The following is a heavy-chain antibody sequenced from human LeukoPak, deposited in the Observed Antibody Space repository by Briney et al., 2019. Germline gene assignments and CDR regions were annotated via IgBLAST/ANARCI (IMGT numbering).Heavy chain of an antibody. D-gene: IGHD3-16*01. CDR2: INGDGSGT. CDR3: VIADWGRYV. V-gene: IGHV3-7*01. Sequence: SGGSLRLSCGDSGGTLREHWMNWVRQAPGGGVEWVAKINGDGSGTQNFESVNARFTISRHDAKNSLYLQTTSPSVEDTAVYYSVIADWGRYVWGRGTTVTVSS. J-gene: IGHJ6*04. CDR1: GGTLREHW.